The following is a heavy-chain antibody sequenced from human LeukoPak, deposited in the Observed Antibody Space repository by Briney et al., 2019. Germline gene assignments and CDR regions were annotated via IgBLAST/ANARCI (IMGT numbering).Heavy chain of an antibody. CDR1: GGSFSGYY. D-gene: IGHD3-3*01. V-gene: IGHV4-34*01. CDR2: INHSGST. Sequence: PSDTLSLTCAVYGGSFSGYYWSWIRQPPGKGLEWIGEINHSGSTNYNPSLKSRVTISVDTSKNQFSLNLSSVTAADTAVYYCARGPLRSGYYRPNWFDPWGQGTLVTASS. J-gene: IGHJ5*02. CDR3: ARGPLRSGYYRPNWFDP.